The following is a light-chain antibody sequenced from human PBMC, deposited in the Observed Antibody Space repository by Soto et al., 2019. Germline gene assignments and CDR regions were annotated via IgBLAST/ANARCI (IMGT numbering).Light chain of an antibody. Sequence: IVLTQSPGTLSLSPGERDTLSCRARQSVSSSYLAWYQQKPGQAPRLLIYGASSRATGIPDRSSGSASGTDFTLTISRLEPEDFSVYYCQQYGISPLTFGPGTKVDIK. J-gene: IGKJ3*01. CDR3: QQYGISPLT. CDR2: GAS. CDR1: QSVSSSY. V-gene: IGKV3-20*01.